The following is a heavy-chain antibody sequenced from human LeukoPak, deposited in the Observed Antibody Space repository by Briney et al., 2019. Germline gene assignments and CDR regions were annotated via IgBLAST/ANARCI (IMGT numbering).Heavy chain of an antibody. CDR2: IIPIFGTA. CDR1: GGTFSSYA. Sequence: GSSVKVSCKASGGTFSSYAISWVRQAPGQGFEWMGGIIPIFGTANYSQKFQGRVTITADESTSTAYMELSSLRSEDTAVYYCARMNYPYNWNDGEPDFDYWGQGTLVTVSS. D-gene: IGHD1-1*01. CDR3: ARMNYPYNWNDGEPDFDY. J-gene: IGHJ4*02. V-gene: IGHV1-69*01.